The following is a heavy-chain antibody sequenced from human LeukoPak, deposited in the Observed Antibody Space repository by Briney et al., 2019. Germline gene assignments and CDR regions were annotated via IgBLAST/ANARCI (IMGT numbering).Heavy chain of an antibody. CDR1: GGSISSYY. D-gene: IGHD6-19*01. Sequence: SETLSLTCTVSGGSISSYYWSWIRQPPGKGLEWIGYIYYSGSTNYNPSLKSRITISVDTSKNQFSLKLSSVTAADTAVYYCARDSGLGPFDYWGQGTLVTVSS. CDR2: IYYSGST. J-gene: IGHJ4*02. V-gene: IGHV4-59*01. CDR3: ARDSGLGPFDY.